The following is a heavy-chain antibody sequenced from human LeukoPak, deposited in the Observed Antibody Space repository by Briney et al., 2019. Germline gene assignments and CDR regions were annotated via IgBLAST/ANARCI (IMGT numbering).Heavy chain of an antibody. Sequence: GGSLRLSCAASGFTFSNYEMNWVRQTPGKGLEWVSYISSSGNTRYYVDSVKGRFTISRDNAKNSLYLQMNSLRAEDTAVYYCASSYSSDWYSRWIDYWGQGTLVTVSS. D-gene: IGHD6-19*01. CDR3: ASSYSSDWYSRWIDY. CDR2: ISSSGNTR. V-gene: IGHV3-48*03. CDR1: GFTFSNYE. J-gene: IGHJ4*02.